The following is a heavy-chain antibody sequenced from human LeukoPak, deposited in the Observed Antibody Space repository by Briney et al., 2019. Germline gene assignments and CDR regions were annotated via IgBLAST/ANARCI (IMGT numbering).Heavy chain of an antibody. J-gene: IGHJ4*02. D-gene: IGHD2-2*03. CDR1: GFTFSSYA. Sequence: GGSLRLSCAASGFTFSSYAMSWVRQAPGKGLEWVSYISSSGSNIYYADSVKGRFTISRDNAKNSLYLQMNSLRAEDTAVYYCAKGGSIGYRAVDYWGQGSLVTVSS. V-gene: IGHV3-48*04. CDR2: ISSSGSNI. CDR3: AKGGSIGYRAVDY.